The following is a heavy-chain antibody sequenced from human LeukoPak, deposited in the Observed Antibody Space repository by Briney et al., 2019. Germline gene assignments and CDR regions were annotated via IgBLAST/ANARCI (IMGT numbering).Heavy chain of an antibody. CDR2: INPNSGGT. CDR1: GYTFTGYY. Sequence: ASVKVSCEASGYTFTGYYMHWVRQAPGQGLEWMGWINPNSGGTNYAQKFQGWVTMTRDTSISTAYMELSRLRSDDTAVYYCARDYYYDSSGSGYYYGMDVWGQGTTVTVSS. V-gene: IGHV1-2*04. CDR3: ARDYYYDSSGSGYYYGMDV. D-gene: IGHD3-22*01. J-gene: IGHJ6*02.